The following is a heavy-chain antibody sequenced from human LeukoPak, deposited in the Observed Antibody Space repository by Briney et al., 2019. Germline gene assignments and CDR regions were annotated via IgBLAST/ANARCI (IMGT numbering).Heavy chain of an antibody. J-gene: IGHJ4*02. D-gene: IGHD2-2*01. Sequence: ASVKVSCKASGYTFTSYDINWVRQATGQGLEWMGWMNPNSGNTGYAQKFQGRVTMTRNTSISTAYMKLSSLRSEDTAVYYCARGLEFAPVPEHEGGPGTLVTVSS. CDR3: ARGLEFAPVPEHE. CDR2: MNPNSGNT. V-gene: IGHV1-8*01. CDR1: GYTFTSYD.